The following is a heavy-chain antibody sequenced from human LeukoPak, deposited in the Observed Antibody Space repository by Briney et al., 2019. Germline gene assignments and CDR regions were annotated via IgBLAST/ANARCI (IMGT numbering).Heavy chain of an antibody. J-gene: IGHJ4*02. Sequence: GGSLRLSCAASGFTFSSYSMNWVRQAPGKGLEWVSYIDRDSNAIYYADSVKGRFTISRDNAKNSLYLQMNSLRVNDTAMYYCARDLRGDYGGNFDYWGQGTLVTVSS. CDR2: IDRDSNAI. D-gene: IGHD4-23*01. V-gene: IGHV3-48*01. CDR3: ARDLRGDYGGNFDY. CDR1: GFTFSSYS.